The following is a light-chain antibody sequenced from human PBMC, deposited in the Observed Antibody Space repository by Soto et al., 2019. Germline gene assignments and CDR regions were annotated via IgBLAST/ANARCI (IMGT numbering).Light chain of an antibody. J-gene: IGKJ1*01. V-gene: IGKV3-20*01. CDR2: GAS. CDR3: QQYGSSPTWT. CDR1: QRVSNF. Sequence: EIVLTQSPATLSLSPGERATLSCRTSQRVSNFLAWYQQKPGQAPRVLIYGASNRATGIPDRFSGSGSGTDFTLTISRLEPEDSAVYYCQQYGSSPTWTFGQGTKVDNK.